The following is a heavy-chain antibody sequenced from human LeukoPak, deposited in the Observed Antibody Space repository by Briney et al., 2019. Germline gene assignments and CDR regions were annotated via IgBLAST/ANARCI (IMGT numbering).Heavy chain of an antibody. V-gene: IGHV1-24*01. CDR2: FDPEDGEI. Sequence: ASVKVTCKVSGYTLTELSMHWVRQAPGKGLEWMGGFDPEDGEIIYPQKFQVRVTMTEDIFTDTAYMELSSLRSEDTAVYYCATDHPMYGSGIHYWGQGTLVTVSS. CDR1: GYTLTELS. CDR3: ATDHPMYGSGIHY. J-gene: IGHJ4*02. D-gene: IGHD3-10*01.